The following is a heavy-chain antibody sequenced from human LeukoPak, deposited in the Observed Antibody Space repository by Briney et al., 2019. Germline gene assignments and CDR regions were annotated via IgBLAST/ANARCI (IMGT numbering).Heavy chain of an antibody. Sequence: PGGSLRLSCAASGFTFSSYAMHWVRQAPGKGLEWVAVISYDGSNKYYADSVKGRFTISRDNSKNTLYLQMNSLGAEDTAVYYCARGKQDTMIEDYWGQGTLVTVSS. CDR2: ISYDGSNK. CDR3: ARGKQDTMIEDY. V-gene: IGHV3-30*01. D-gene: IGHD3-22*01. CDR1: GFTFSSYA. J-gene: IGHJ4*02.